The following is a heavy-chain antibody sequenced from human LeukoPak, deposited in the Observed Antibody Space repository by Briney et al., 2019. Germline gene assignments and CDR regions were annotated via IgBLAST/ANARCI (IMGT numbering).Heavy chain of an antibody. V-gene: IGHV3-21*01. CDR1: GFTFSTYY. D-gene: IGHD6-6*01. CDR2: ITGSSSYI. J-gene: IGHJ4*02. Sequence: GGSLRLSCAASGFTFSTYYMDWVRQAPGKGLEWVSFITGSSSYIYYTDSVKGRFTISRDNAKNSLFLQMNSLRDEDTAVYYCASGFSSSPYFDYWGQGTLVTVSS. CDR3: ASGFSSSPYFDY.